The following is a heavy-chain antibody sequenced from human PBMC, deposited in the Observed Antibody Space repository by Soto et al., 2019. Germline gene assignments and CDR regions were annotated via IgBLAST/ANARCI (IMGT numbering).Heavy chain of an antibody. Sequence: PGGSLRLSCAASGFTFGCYAVSWLRQAPGKGLQWVSAISGSGGSTYYADSVKGRFTISRDNSKNTLYLQMNSLRAEDTAVYYCAKVLEDYDYIWGSYRSAPGYWGQGTLVTVSS. D-gene: IGHD3-16*02. CDR1: GFTFGCYA. CDR2: ISGSGGST. V-gene: IGHV3-23*01. CDR3: AKVLEDYDYIWGSYRSAPGY. J-gene: IGHJ4*02.